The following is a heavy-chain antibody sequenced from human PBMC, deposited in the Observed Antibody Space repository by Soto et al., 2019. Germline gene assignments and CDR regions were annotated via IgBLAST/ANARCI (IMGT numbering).Heavy chain of an antibody. CDR3: ARGRGQYYDFWSGSTEPYYYYYYMDV. V-gene: IGHV1-8*01. Sequence: ASVKVSCKASGYTFTSYDINWVRQATGQGLEWMGWMNPNSGNTGYAQKFQGRVTMTRNTSISTAYMELSSLRSEDTAVYYCARGRGQYYDFWSGSTEPYYYYYYMDVWGKAPTVTVSS. CDR2: MNPNSGNT. J-gene: IGHJ6*03. D-gene: IGHD3-3*01. CDR1: GYTFTSYD.